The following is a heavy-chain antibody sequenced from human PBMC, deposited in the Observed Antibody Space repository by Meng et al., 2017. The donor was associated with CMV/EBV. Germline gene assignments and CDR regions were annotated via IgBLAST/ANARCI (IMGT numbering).Heavy chain of an antibody. CDR3: ARVRYCDSSACYQWYDF. J-gene: IGHJ4*02. D-gene: IGHD2-2*01. V-gene: IGHV4-38-2*02. CDR1: GYSISSGYY. Sequence: SETLSLTCTVSGYSISSGYYWGWIRQPPGKELEWIGSIHHSGNTYYNPSLKSRVTISIDTSKNQFSLKLSSVTAADTAVYYCARVRYCDSSACYQWYDFWGQGTLLTVSS. CDR2: IHHSGNT.